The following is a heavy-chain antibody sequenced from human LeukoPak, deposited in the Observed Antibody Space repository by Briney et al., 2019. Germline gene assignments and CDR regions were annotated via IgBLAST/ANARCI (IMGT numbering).Heavy chain of an antibody. CDR1: GYTFTGYY. V-gene: IGHV3-30*04. J-gene: IGHJ4*02. Sequence: SCKASGYTFTGYYMHWVRQAPGRGLEWVAIISYDGGNKYYTDSVKGRFTISRDNSKNTLYLQVNSLRAEDTAVYFCVSLGYSSSSVRYWGQGTLVTVSS. CDR3: VSLGYSSSSVRY. CDR2: ISYDGGNK. D-gene: IGHD6-6*01.